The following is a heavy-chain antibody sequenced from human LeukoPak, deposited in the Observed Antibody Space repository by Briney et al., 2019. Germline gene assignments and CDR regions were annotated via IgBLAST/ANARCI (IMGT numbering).Heavy chain of an antibody. V-gene: IGHV4-39*01. CDR2: IYYSGSI. J-gene: IGHJ6*03. Sequence: PSETLSLTCTVSGGSISSSSYYWGWIRQPPGKGLEWIGSIYYSGSIYYNPSLKSRVTISVDTSKNQFSLKLSSVTAADTAVYYCARRGFDYYYYYYMDVWGKGTTVTVSS. CDR3: ARRGFDYYYYYYMDV. D-gene: IGHD3-10*01. CDR1: GGSISSSSYY.